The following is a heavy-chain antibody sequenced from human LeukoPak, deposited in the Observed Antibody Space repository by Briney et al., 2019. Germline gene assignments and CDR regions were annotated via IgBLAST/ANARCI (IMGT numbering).Heavy chain of an antibody. CDR2: VGSTGGTT. CDR3: AAVPGIIIAGYFAS. V-gene: IGHV3-23*01. Sequence: GGSLRLSCVASGFTFTSSAMTWVRQALGKGLEWVSVVGSTGGTTYYADSVKGRFTISRDNAENTMILQMNNLRVEDTAVYYCAAVPGIIIAGYFASWGRGTLVAVSA. D-gene: IGHD3-10*02. CDR1: GFTFTSSA. J-gene: IGHJ4*02.